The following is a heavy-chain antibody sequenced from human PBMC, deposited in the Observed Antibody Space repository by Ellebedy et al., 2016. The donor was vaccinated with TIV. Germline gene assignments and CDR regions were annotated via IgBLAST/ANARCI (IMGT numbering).Heavy chain of an antibody. J-gene: IGHJ5*02. D-gene: IGHD2-15*01. V-gene: IGHV4-34*01. Sequence: MPGGSLRLSCAVYGGSFSGYYWSWIRQPPGKGLEWIGEINQSGTTNYNPSLKSRVTISLDTSKTQFSLKLSSVTAADTAVYFCARWLGYCSGGSCLKWFDPWGQGTVVTVSS. CDR3: ARWLGYCSGGSCLKWFDP. CDR2: INQSGTT. CDR1: GGSFSGYY.